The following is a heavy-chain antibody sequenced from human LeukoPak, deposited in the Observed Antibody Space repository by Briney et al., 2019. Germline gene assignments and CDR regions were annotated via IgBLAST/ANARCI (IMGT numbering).Heavy chain of an antibody. CDR1: GGSVSSGSYY. CDR2: IYYSGST. Sequence: KPSETLSLTCTVSGGSVSSGSYYWSWIRQPPGKGLEWIGYIYYSGSTNYNPSLKSRVTISVDTSKNQFSLKLSSVTAADTAVYYCARGKLGYCTGGVCPKAFDIWGQGTMVTVSS. V-gene: IGHV4-61*01. J-gene: IGHJ3*02. D-gene: IGHD2-8*02. CDR3: ARGKLGYCTGGVCPKAFDI.